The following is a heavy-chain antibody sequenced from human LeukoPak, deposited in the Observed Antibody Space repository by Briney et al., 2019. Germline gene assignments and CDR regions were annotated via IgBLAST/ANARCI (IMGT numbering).Heavy chain of an antibody. J-gene: IGHJ4*02. D-gene: IGHD6-6*01. CDR3: ANPGIAARRVDY. CDR2: IRYDGSNK. Sequence: PGGSLRLSCAASGFTFSSYGMHWVRQAPGKGLEWVAFIRYDGSNKYYADSVKGRFTIFRDNSKNTLYLQMNSLRAEDTAVYYCANPGIAARRVDYWGQGTLVTVSS. CDR1: GFTFSSYG. V-gene: IGHV3-30*02.